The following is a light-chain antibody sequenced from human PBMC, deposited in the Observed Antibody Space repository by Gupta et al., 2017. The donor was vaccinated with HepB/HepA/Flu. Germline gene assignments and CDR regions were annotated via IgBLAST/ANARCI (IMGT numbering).Light chain of an antibody. CDR2: DVT. CDR3: SSYASSSTLVV. J-gene: IGLJ3*02. CDR1: SNDVGGYNY. V-gene: IGLV2-14*03. Sequence: SALTQPASVSGSPGQSIPLSCTGTSNDVGGYNYVPWYQQHSVKAPKLIIYDVTNRPSGVSNRFSGSKSGNTASLTIAGLQAEDEADYYCSSYASSSTLVVFGGGTKVTVL.